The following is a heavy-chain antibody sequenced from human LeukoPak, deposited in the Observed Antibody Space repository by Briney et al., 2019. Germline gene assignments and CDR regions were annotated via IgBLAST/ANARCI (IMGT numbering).Heavy chain of an antibody. D-gene: IGHD3-10*02. V-gene: IGHV1-69*02. J-gene: IGHJ4*02. CDR1: GCTFTSYT. Sequence: ASVKVSCKASGCTFTSYTISWVRQAPGQGLEWMGRIIPILGIANYAQKFQGRVTITADKSTSTAYMELSRLRSEDRAVYHCARMLGLYRAEFDYWGQGTLVTVSS. CDR2: IIPILGIA. CDR3: ARMLGLYRAEFDY.